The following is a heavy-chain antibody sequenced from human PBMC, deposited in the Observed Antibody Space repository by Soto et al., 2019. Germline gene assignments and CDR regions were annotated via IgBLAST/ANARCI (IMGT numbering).Heavy chain of an antibody. J-gene: IGHJ4*02. V-gene: IGHV1-18*01. D-gene: IGHD3-16*01. CDR1: GFTFTSYA. Sequence: QVHLVQSGAEVKMPGASVKVSCKASGFTFTSYAFTWVRQAPGQGLEWMGWISAYNGNTNYARNFRGRVTMTTDSCTSTVYMELGSLTSDDTAVYFCARDFTGWPPDGVDSWGQGTLVSVSA. CDR3: ARDFTGWPPDGVDS. CDR2: ISAYNGNT.